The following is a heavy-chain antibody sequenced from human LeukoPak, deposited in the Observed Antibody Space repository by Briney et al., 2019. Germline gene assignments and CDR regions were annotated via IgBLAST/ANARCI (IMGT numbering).Heavy chain of an antibody. D-gene: IGHD3-3*01. V-gene: IGHV3-74*01. CDR2: INSDGSSA. CDR1: EFTLRDYW. CDR3: ARAHDFWSGYGGNYMDV. J-gene: IGHJ6*03. Sequence: GGSLRLSCEASEFTLRDYWMHWVRQGPGKGLVWVSRINSDGSSASYADSVKGRFTISRDNAKNTLYLQMNSLGAEDSAVYYCARAHDFWSGYGGNYMDVWGKGTTVTVSS.